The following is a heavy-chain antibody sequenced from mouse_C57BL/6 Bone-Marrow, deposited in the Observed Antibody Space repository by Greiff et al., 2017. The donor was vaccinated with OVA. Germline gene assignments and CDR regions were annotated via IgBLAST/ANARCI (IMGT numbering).Heavy chain of an antibody. D-gene: IGHD1-1*01. CDR3: ARNYYGSSYGVYWYFDV. Sequence: EVQGVESGPGLAKPSQTLSLTCSVTGYSITSDYWNWIRKFPGNKLEYMGYISYSGSTYYNPSLKSRISITRDTSKNQYYLQLNSVTTEDTATYYCARNYYGSSYGVYWYFDVWGTGTTVTVSS. J-gene: IGHJ1*03. CDR2: ISYSGST. CDR1: GYSITSDY. V-gene: IGHV3-8*01.